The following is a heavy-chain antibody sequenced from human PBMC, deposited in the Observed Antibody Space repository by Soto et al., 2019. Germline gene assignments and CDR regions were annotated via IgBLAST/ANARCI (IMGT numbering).Heavy chain of an antibody. CDR2: MNSDGSST. Sequence: SGGSLRLSCAASGFTFGNYWMHWVRQAPGKGLEWVSRMNSDGSSTNYADSVKGRCTVSRDNAKNTLYLQMNSLRAEDTAVYYCATAEVDYWGPGTLVTVSS. V-gene: IGHV3-74*01. CDR3: ATAEVDY. CDR1: GFTFGNYW. J-gene: IGHJ4*02.